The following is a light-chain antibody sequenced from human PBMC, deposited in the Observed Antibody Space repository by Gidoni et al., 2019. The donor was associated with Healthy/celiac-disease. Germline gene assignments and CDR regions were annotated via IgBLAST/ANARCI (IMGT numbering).Light chain of an antibody. CDR2: GAS. J-gene: IGKJ1*01. CDR3: QQYNNWPPVT. CDR1: QSVSSN. Sequence: EIVMTQSPATLSVSPGERATLSCRASQSVSSNLAWYQQKPGQAPRLLIYGASTRATGIPARFSGSGSGTEFTLTISSLQYEDFAVYYCQQYNNWPPVTFGQGTKVEIK. V-gene: IGKV3-15*01.